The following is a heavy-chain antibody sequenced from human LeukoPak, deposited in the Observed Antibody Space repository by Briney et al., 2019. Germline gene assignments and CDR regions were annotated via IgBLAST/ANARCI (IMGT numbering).Heavy chain of an antibody. CDR3: ARVGGYCSSTRCYEDY. CDR2: ISSSSSYI. J-gene: IGHJ4*02. D-gene: IGHD2-2*01. V-gene: IGHV3-21*01. Sequence: PGGSLRLSCAASGFTFSNYSMNWVRQSPGKGLEWVSSISSSSSYIYYADSVKGRFTISRDNAKNSLYLQMNSPRAEDTAVYYCARVGGYCSSTRCYEDYWGQGTLVTVSS. CDR1: GFTFSNYS.